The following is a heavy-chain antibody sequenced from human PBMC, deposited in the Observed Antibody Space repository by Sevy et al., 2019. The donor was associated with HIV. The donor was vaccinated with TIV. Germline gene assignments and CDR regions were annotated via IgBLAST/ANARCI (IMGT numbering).Heavy chain of an antibody. D-gene: IGHD3-10*02. CDR3: TREDPYHFRSGNGMDV. Sequence: GGCLRLSCTASGFTFGDYAMSWFRQAPGKGLEWVGFIRSKAYGGTTEYAASVKGRFTISRDDSKSIAYLQMNSLKTEDTSVYYCTREDPYHFRSGNGMDVWGQGTLVTVSS. CDR2: IRSKAYGGTT. CDR1: GFTFGDYA. V-gene: IGHV3-49*03. J-gene: IGHJ6*02.